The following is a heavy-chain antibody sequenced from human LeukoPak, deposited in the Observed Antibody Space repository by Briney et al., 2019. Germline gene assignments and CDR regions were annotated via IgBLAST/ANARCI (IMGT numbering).Heavy chain of an antibody. V-gene: IGHV3-23*01. D-gene: IGHD2-21*02. CDR2: ISGSGEMT. CDR1: GFNLRTSA. Sequence: PGGSLSLSCAASGFNLRTSAMIWVRQAPGKGLEWVSGISGSGEMTYYAESVRGRFSISRDNYGNTLYLQMDSLSTDDPAVYLCVKGYIVVITAVWGDWGQGTSVTVSS. CDR3: VKGYIVVITAVWGD. J-gene: IGHJ1*01.